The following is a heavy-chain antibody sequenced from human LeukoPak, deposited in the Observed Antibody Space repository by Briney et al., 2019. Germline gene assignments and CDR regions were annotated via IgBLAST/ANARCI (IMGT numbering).Heavy chain of an antibody. Sequence: GGSLRLSCAASGFTFDDYAMHWVRQAPGKGLEWVSGISWNSGSIGYADSVKGRFTISRDNAKNSLYLQMNSLRAEDTALYYCAKDMSASSGWYLDYWGQGTLVTVSS. D-gene: IGHD6-19*01. CDR1: GFTFDDYA. V-gene: IGHV3-9*01. CDR2: ISWNSGSI. J-gene: IGHJ4*02. CDR3: AKDMSASSGWYLDY.